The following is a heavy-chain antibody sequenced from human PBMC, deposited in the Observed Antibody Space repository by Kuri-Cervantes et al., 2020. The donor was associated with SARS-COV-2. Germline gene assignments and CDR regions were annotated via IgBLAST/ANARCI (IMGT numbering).Heavy chain of an antibody. Sequence: ASAQVSCKASGYTFTSYGISWVRQAPGQGLEWMGWISAYNGNTNYAQKLQGRVTMTTDTSTSPAYMELSSLRSEDTAVYYCARVFRYNWVDPCAQGTLVTVSS. J-gene: IGHJ5*02. CDR3: ARVFRYNWVDP. D-gene: IGHD2/OR15-2a*01. V-gene: IGHV1-18*04. CDR2: ISAYNGNT. CDR1: GYTFTSYG.